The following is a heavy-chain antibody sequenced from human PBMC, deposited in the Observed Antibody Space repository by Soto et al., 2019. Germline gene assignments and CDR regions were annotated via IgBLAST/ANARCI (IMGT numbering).Heavy chain of an antibody. D-gene: IGHD2-2*01. Sequence: PGGSLRLSCAASGFTVSSNYMSWVRQAPGKGLEWVSVIYSGGSTYYADSVKGRFTISRDNSKNTLYLQMNSLRAEDTAVYCCVRAATPTVPAHYYYYYYMDVWGKGTTVTVSS. CDR2: IYSGGST. J-gene: IGHJ6*03. CDR1: GFTVSSNY. CDR3: VRAATPTVPAHYYYYYYMDV. V-gene: IGHV3-66*01.